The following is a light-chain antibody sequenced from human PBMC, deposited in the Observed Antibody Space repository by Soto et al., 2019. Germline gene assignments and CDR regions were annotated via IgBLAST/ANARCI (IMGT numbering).Light chain of an antibody. CDR2: GAS. CDR3: QQTYSTPPT. V-gene: IGKV1-39*01. J-gene: IGKJ4*01. Sequence: DIHMTQSPSSLSASVGDSVTITCRPSQNIDRYLHWYQHIPGKAPKLLIYGASNLQSGVPSRFTGSGSRTHFTLTISSLQPADSATYYCQQTYSTPPTFGGGTKVE. CDR1: QNIDRY.